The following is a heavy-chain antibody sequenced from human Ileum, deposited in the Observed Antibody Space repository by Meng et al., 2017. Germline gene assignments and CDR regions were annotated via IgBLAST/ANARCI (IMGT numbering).Heavy chain of an antibody. CDR2: IYSNGNT. CDR1: GGSISSGDYS. CDR3: ARAPKYCTNAVCSRPLDS. Sequence: QVQLQESGPRLVKPSQTLSLTCTVPGGSISSGDYSWSWVRQSPGKGPEWIGYIYSNGNTYSNPSLRGRIMISIDTSKNQFSLKLSSVTAADPAVYYCARAPKYCTNAVCSRPLDSWGQGTLVTVSS. D-gene: IGHD2-8*01. J-gene: IGHJ4*02. V-gene: IGHV4-30-4*01.